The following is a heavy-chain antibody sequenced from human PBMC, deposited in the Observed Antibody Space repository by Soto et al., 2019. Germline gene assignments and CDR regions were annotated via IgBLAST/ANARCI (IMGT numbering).Heavy chain of an antibody. Sequence: ASVKVSCKASGYTFTSYDINWVRQATGQGLGWMGWMNPNSGNTGYAQKFQGRVTMTRNTSISTAYMELSSLRSEDTAVYYCARGYCSSTSCYTISHYYYGMDVWGQGTTVTVSS. CDR1: GYTFTSYD. D-gene: IGHD2-2*02. V-gene: IGHV1-8*01. CDR3: ARGYCSSTSCYTISHYYYGMDV. CDR2: MNPNSGNT. J-gene: IGHJ6*02.